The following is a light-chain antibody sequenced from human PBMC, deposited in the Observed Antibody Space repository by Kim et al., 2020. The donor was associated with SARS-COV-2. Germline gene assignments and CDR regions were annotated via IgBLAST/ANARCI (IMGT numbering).Light chain of an antibody. Sequence: ELTQPPSASGTPGQTVTMSCSGSGSNIGGNTVNWYQQLPGAAPKLLIYSSNQRPSGVPGRFSGSRSGTSASLAISGLRSEDEADYYCSAWDDSLNGPVFGGGTQLTVL. CDR1: GSNIGGNT. CDR3: SAWDDSLNGPV. J-gene: IGLJ3*02. CDR2: SSN. V-gene: IGLV1-44*01.